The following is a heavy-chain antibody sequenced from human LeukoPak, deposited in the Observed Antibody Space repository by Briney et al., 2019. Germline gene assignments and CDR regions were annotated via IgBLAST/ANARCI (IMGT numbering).Heavy chain of an antibody. CDR3: TRDPRPGCTSGSCNLSYFDF. J-gene: IGHJ4*02. V-gene: IGHV4-38-2*02. CDR2: IYHSGGT. D-gene: IGHD1-26*01. Sequence: SETLSLTCTVSGDVISSGYYWSWIRQPPGKGLEWIGYIYHSGGTYYNPSLKSRVSISVDKSNNQFSLKVNSVTAADTAVYYCTRDPRPGCTSGSCNLSYFDFWGQGILVTVSS. CDR1: GDVISSGYY.